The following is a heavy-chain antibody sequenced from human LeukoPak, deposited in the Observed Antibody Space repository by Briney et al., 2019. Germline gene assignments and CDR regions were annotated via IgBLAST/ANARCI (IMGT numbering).Heavy chain of an antibody. V-gene: IGHV3-7*04. Sequence: PGGSLRPSCTASGFTFSNHWMSWVRQAPGKGLEWVANIKQDGSEKYYVDSVKGRFTISRDNAKNSLYLQMNSLRAEDTAVYYCARGGGSYYNYWGQGTLVTVSS. CDR2: IKQDGSEK. CDR3: ARGGGSYYNY. J-gene: IGHJ4*02. D-gene: IGHD1-26*01. CDR1: GFTFSNHW.